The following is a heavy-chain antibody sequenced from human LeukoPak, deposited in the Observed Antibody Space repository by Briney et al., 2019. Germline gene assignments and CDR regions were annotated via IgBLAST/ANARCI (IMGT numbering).Heavy chain of an antibody. V-gene: IGHV1-2*06. D-gene: IGHD3-9*01. Sequence: ASVKVSCKASGYAFTGYYTHWVRQAPGQGLEWMGRINPNSGGTNYAQKFQGRVTMTRETAISTAYMELSRLGSDDTAVYYCARDHRLRYFDWFAYWGQGTLVTVSS. CDR3: ARDHRLRYFDWFAY. CDR1: GYAFTGYY. J-gene: IGHJ4*02. CDR2: INPNSGGT.